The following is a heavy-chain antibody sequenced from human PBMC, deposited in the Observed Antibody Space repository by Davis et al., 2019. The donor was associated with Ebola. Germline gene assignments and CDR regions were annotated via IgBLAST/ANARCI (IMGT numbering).Heavy chain of an antibody. CDR3: AHRNSSSWYVDYYYGMDV. CDR1: GFSLSTSGVG. Sequence: SGPTLVKPTQTLTLTCTFSGFSLSTSGVGVGWIRQPPGKALEWLALIYWNDDKRYSPSLKSRLTITKDTSKNQVVLTMTNMDPVDTATYYCAHRNSSSWYVDYYYGMDVWGQGTTVTVSS. D-gene: IGHD6-13*01. CDR2: IYWNDDK. J-gene: IGHJ6*02. V-gene: IGHV2-5*01.